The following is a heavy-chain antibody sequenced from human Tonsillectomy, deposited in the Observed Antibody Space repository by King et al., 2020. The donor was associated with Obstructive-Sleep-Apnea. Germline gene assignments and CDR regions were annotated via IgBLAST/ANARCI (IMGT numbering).Heavy chain of an antibody. CDR1: GFTFSDYW. CDR3: FSYYYDASGFSAGLH. J-gene: IGHJ4*02. Sequence: VQLVESGGGLVQPGGSLRLSCAASGFTFSDYWMTWFRQAPGKGLEWVANIKEDGGQKYYVDSAKGRFSISRDNAKRSLFLQMNSLRVEDTAVYYCFSYYYDASGFSAGLHWGLGTLVTVSS. D-gene: IGHD3-22*01. V-gene: IGHV3-7*01. CDR2: IKEDGGQK.